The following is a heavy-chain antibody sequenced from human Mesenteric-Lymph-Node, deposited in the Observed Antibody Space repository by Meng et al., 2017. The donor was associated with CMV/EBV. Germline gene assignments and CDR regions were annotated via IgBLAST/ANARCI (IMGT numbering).Heavy chain of an antibody. J-gene: IGHJ4*02. D-gene: IGHD6-19*01. CDR3: AKHNSGWYHFDY. V-gene: IGHV3-33*06. CDR1: GFDFTSHG. CDR2: IWYDGSNT. Sequence: CETFGFDFTSHGRHWVRQAPGKGLEWVALIWYDGSNTYYADSVKGRFTISRDNSKNTLYLQMNSLRAEDTAVYYCAKHNSGWYHFDYWGQGTLVTVSS.